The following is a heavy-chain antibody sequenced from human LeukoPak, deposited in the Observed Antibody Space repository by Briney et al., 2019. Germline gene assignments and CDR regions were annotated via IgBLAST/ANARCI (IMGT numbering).Heavy chain of an antibody. D-gene: IGHD3-10*01. CDR3: AKDFIMAALLWFGEYYDY. CDR2: INWNGGST. Sequence: GGSLRLSCAASGFTFDDYGMSWVRQAPGKGLEWVSGINWNGGSTGYADSVKGRFTISRDNAKNSLYLQMNSLRAEDTAVYYCAKDFIMAALLWFGEYYDYWGQGTLVTVSS. J-gene: IGHJ4*02. CDR1: GFTFDDYG. V-gene: IGHV3-20*04.